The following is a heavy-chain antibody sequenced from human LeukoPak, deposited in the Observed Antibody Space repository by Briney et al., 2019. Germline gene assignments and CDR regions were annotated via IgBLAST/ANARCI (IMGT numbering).Heavy chain of an antibody. V-gene: IGHV4-59*01. CDR1: GGSISSYY. J-gene: IGHJ5*02. CDR2: IYYSGST. Sequence: SETLSLTCTVSGGSISSYYWSWIRQPPGKGLEGIGYIYYSGSTNYNPSLKSRVTISVDTSKNQFSLKLSSVTAADTAVYYCARANWYSSSWFDPWGQGTLVTVSS. D-gene: IGHD6-13*01. CDR3: ARANWYSSSWFDP.